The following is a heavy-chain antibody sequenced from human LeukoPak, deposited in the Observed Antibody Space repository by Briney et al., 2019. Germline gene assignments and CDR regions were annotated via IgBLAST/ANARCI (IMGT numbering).Heavy chain of an antibody. CDR1: GFTFSSYA. J-gene: IGHJ4*02. CDR3: AKGLGVQGSFRYCSGGSCYSSFFDY. CDR2: ISGSGGST. Sequence: GGSLRLSCAASGFTFSSYAMSWVRQAPGKGLEWVSAISGSGGSTYYADSVKGRFTISRDNSKNTLYLQMNSLRAEDTAVYYCAKGLGVQGSFRYCSGGSCYSSFFDYWGQGTLVTVSS. D-gene: IGHD2-15*01. V-gene: IGHV3-23*01.